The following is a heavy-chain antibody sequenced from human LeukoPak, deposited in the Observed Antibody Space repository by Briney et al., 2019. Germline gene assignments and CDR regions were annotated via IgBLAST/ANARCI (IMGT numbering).Heavy chain of an antibody. Sequence: GGSLRLSCAASGFIVSNNYMNWVRQAPGKGLEWVSVIYSGGSTYYSDSVKGRFTISRDNSKNTVDLQMNDLRGEDTAVYYCARSWDARLNFDYWGQGTLVTVSS. D-gene: IGHD1-26*01. V-gene: IGHV3-66*02. CDR1: GFIVSNNY. CDR2: IYSGGST. J-gene: IGHJ4*02. CDR3: ARSWDARLNFDY.